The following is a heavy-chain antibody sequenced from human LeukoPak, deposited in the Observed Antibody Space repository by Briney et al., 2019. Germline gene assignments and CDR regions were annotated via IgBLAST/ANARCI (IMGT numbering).Heavy chain of an antibody. D-gene: IGHD6-13*01. V-gene: IGHV7-4-1*02. J-gene: IGHJ5*02. CDR3: AREIRQLGLYNWFDP. CDR1: GYTFTSYA. Sequence: ASVKVSCKASGYTFTSYAMNWVRQAPGQGLEWMGWINANTGNPTYAQGFTGRFVFSLDTSVSTAYLQISSLKAEDTAVYYCAREIRQLGLYNWFDPWGQGTLVTVSS. CDR2: INANTGNP.